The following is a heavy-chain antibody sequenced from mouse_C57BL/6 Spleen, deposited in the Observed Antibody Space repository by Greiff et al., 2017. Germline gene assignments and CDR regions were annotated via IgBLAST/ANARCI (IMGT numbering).Heavy chain of an antibody. D-gene: IGHD2-4*01. V-gene: IGHV14-4*01. CDR3: ARYEYDSAMGN. CDR2: IDPENGDT. Sequence: EVQLQQSGAELVRPGASVKLSCTASGFNIKDDYMHWVKQRPEQGLEWIGWIDPENGDTEYASKFQGKATITADTSSNTAYLQLSSLTSEDTAVYYCARYEYDSAMGNSGEGNSVTPSS. J-gene: IGHJ4*01. CDR1: GFNIKDDY.